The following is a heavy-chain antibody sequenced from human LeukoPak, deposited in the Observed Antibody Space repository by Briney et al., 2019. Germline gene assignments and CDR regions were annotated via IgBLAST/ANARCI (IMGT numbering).Heavy chain of an antibody. D-gene: IGHD2-21*01. Sequence: GGSLRLSCAASGFTFSTYSMNWVRQAPGKGLEWVSYISSSGSTVKYADSVKGRFTISRDNAKNSLHLQMNSLRAEDTAVYYCATDRDNSDWQKRFDSWGQGTLVTVSS. CDR1: GFTFSTYS. J-gene: IGHJ4*02. CDR3: ATDRDNSDWQKRFDS. CDR2: ISSSGSTV. V-gene: IGHV3-48*04.